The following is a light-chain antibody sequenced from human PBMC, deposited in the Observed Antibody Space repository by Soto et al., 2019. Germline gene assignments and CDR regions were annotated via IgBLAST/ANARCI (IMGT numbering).Light chain of an antibody. V-gene: IGKV3-15*01. CDR2: GAS. J-gene: IGKJ5*01. CDR3: QQYYNWPPT. Sequence: IVITQSPSTLSASLGERATLSCRASQDVSTNLAWYQQKPGQAPRLLIYGASTRATGIPARFSDSGSETEFPLTISSLQSEDFAVYFCQQYYNWPPTFGQGTRLEIK. CDR1: QDVSTN.